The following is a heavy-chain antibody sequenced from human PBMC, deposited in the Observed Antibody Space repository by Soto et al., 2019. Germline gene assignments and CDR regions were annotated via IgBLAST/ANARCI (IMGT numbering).Heavy chain of an antibody. J-gene: IGHJ4*02. CDR3: ARFEAPLLPRWELTSDY. V-gene: IGHV1-8*01. CDR1: GYTFTSYD. Sequence: ASVKVSCKASGYTFTSYDINWVRQATGQGLEWMGWMNPNSGNTGYARKFQGRVTMTRNTSISTAYMELSSLRSEDTAVYYCARFEAPLLPRWELTSDYWGQGTLVTVSS. D-gene: IGHD1-26*01. CDR2: MNPNSGNT.